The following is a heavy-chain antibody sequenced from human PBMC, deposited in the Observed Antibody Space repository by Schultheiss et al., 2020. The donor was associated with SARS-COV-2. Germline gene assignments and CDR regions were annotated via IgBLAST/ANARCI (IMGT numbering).Heavy chain of an antibody. CDR2: ISYDGSNK. V-gene: IGHV3-30-3*01. D-gene: IGHD3-10*01. J-gene: IGHJ6*02. CDR1: GFTFSSYA. Sequence: GESLKISCSASGFTFSSYAMHWVRQAPGKGLEWVAVISYDGSNKYYADSVKGRFTISRDNSKNTLYLQMNSLRAEDTAVYYCARGKALLWFGERIYYYYGMDVWGQGTTVTVSS. CDR3: ARGKALLWFGERIYYYYGMDV.